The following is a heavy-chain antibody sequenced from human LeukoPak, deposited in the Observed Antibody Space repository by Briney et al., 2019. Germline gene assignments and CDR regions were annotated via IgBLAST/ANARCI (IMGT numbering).Heavy chain of an antibody. D-gene: IGHD2-2*01. J-gene: IGHJ6*02. CDR2: ISSFRSTI. CDR3: ARGSSSRYYYGMDV. CDR1: GFTFSSYS. V-gene: IGHV3-48*04. Sequence: GGSLRLSCAASGFTFSSYSMNWVRQAPGKGLEWISHISSFRSTIYYADSVKGRFIISRDSAKNSLYLQMNSLRAEDTAVYYCARGSSSRYYYGMDVWGQGTTVIVSS.